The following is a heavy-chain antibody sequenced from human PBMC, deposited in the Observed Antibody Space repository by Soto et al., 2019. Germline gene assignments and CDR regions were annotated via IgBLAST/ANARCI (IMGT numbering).Heavy chain of an antibody. Sequence: QVQLVESGGGVVQPGRSLRLSCAASGFTFSIYGMHWVRQAPGKGLEWVALVSYDGSNNYYADSVKGRFTISRDNSQNTLFLEMNSLRPEDTAVDYCSKVVPTWTRRQDFESWGQGTLVTVSS. J-gene: IGHJ4*02. CDR2: VSYDGSNN. CDR3: SKVVPTWTRRQDFES. CDR1: GFTFSIYG. V-gene: IGHV3-30*18.